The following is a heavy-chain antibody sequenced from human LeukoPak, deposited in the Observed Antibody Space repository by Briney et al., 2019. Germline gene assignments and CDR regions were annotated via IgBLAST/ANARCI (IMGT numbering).Heavy chain of an antibody. CDR3: ARGSTVTLYYFDY. CDR2: ISGSGSKI. CDR1: EFTFSDYY. V-gene: IGHV3-11*01. J-gene: IGHJ4*02. D-gene: IGHD4-17*01. Sequence: GGSLRLSCAASEFTFSDYYMTWIRQAPGKGLEWVSYISGSGSKIYYADSVKGRFTISRDNAKNSLYLQMNSLRAEDTAVYYCARGSTVTLYYFDYWGQGTLVTVSS.